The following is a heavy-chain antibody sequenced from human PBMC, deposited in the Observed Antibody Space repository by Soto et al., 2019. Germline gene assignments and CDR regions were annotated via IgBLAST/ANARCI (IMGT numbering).Heavy chain of an antibody. Sequence: PSETLSLTCTVSGGSISSYYWSWIRQPPGKGLEWIGYIYYSGSTNYNPSLKSRVTISVDTSKNQFSLKLSSVTAADTAVYYCARSVPHCSSSWYPYGMDVWGQGTTVTVSS. CDR1: GGSISSYY. CDR2: IYYSGST. CDR3: ARSVPHCSSSWYPYGMDV. D-gene: IGHD6-13*01. J-gene: IGHJ6*02. V-gene: IGHV4-59*01.